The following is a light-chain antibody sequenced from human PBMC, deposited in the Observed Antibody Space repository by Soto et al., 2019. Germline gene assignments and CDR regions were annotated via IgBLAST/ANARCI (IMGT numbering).Light chain of an antibody. V-gene: IGKV3-11*01. CDR2: DAS. CDR3: QQRSKWLT. CDR1: QSIASY. Sequence: EIVLTRSPATLSLSPGERATLSCRASQSIASYLAWYQQKPGQAPSLLIYDASNRATGIPARFSGSGSGTDFTLTISSLEPEDFAVYYCQQRSKWLTFGGGTKVEIK. J-gene: IGKJ4*01.